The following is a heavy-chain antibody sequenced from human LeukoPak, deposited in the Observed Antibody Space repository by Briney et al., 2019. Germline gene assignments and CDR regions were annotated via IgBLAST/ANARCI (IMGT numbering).Heavy chain of an antibody. CDR2: ISAYNGNT. CDR1: GYTFTSYG. D-gene: IGHD6-19*01. J-gene: IGHJ6*02. CDR3: ASGGAVAGDYYYGMDV. V-gene: IGHV1-18*01. Sequence: ASVKVSCKASGYTFTSYGISWVRQAPGQGLEWMGWISAYNGNTNYAQKLQGRVTMTTDTSTSTAYMELRSLRSDDTAVYYCASGGAVAGDYYYGMDVWGPGTTVTVSS.